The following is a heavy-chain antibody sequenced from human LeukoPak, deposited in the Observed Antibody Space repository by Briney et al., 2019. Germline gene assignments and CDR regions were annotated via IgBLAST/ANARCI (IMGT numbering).Heavy chain of an antibody. J-gene: IGHJ4*02. Sequence: SETLSLTCTVSGGSISSYYWSWIRQPPGKGLEWIGYIFYSGSTNYNPSLKSRVTISVDTSKNQFSLKLNSATPADTAVYYCASIGSYSATWGQGTLVTVSS. D-gene: IGHD3-10*01. CDR1: GGSISSYY. CDR2: IFYSGST. V-gene: IGHV4-59*08. CDR3: ASIGSYSAT.